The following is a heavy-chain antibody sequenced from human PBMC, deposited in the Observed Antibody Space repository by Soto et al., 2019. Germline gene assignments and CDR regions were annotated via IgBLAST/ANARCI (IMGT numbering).Heavy chain of an antibody. Sequence: ASVKVSCKASGYTFTGYYMHWVRQAPGQGLGWMGWINPNSGGTNYAQKFQGRVTMTRATSTSTVYMELSSLRSEDTAVYYCARAYYDFWSGYYLFGYWGQGTLVTVSS. V-gene: IGHV1-2*02. D-gene: IGHD3-3*01. CDR2: INPNSGGT. CDR3: ARAYYDFWSGYYLFGY. CDR1: GYTFTGYY. J-gene: IGHJ4*02.